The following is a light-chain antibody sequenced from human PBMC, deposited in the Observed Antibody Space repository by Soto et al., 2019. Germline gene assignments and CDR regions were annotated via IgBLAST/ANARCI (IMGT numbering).Light chain of an antibody. V-gene: IGKV1-9*01. CDR3: QQLDTYPLT. Sequence: IQLTQSPSFLSASVGDRVTITSRASQGISSDLAWYQHNPGKSPKLLIYGVSTFQSGVPSRFSGSGSGTHFPLTISNLQPEDFATYYCQQLDTYPLTFGGGTTVDI. J-gene: IGKJ4*01. CDR2: GVS. CDR1: QGISSD.